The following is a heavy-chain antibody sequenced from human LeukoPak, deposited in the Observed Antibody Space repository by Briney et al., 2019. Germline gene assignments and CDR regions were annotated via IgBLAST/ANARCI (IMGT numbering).Heavy chain of an antibody. CDR1: GFTFCSYE. V-gene: IGHV3-48*03. Sequence: PGGSLRLSCAASGFTFCSYEMNWVRQAPGKGLEWVSYISSSGSTIYYADSMKGRFTISRDNAKNSLYLQMNSLRAEDTAVYYCARGPRYSITMVRGVISPYSYGMDVWGQGTTVTVSS. D-gene: IGHD3-10*01. CDR2: ISSSGSTI. CDR3: ARGPRYSITMVRGVISPYSYGMDV. J-gene: IGHJ6*02.